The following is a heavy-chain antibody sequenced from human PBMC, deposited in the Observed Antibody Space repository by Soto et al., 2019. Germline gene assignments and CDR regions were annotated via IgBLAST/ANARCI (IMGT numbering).Heavy chain of an antibody. CDR3: ARVQSGYDFAY. Sequence: QVQLVQSGAAVKKPGASVKVSCKASGYTFTNYGINWVRQAPGQGLEWMGWISANNGNTHYAQKLQGRVTMTTDTSTSTAYMELRSLRSDDTAVYYCARVQSGYDFAYWGQGTLVTVSS. D-gene: IGHD5-12*01. J-gene: IGHJ4*02. V-gene: IGHV1-18*01. CDR2: ISANNGNT. CDR1: GYTFTNYG.